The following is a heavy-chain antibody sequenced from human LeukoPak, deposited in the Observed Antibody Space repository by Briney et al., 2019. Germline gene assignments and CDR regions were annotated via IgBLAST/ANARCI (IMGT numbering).Heavy chain of an antibody. CDR1: GFTFSSYA. CDR2: ISYDGSNK. V-gene: IGHV3-30*04. J-gene: IGHJ5*02. CDR3: ARGSWFDP. Sequence: GGSLRLSCAASGFTFSSYAMHWVRQAPGKGLEWVAVISYDGSNKYYADSVKGRFTISRDNSKNTLYLQMNSLRAEDTAVYYCARGSWFDPWGQGTLVIVSS.